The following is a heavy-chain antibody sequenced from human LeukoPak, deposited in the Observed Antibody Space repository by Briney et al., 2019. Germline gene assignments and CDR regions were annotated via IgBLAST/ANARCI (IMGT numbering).Heavy chain of an antibody. V-gene: IGHV3-21*01. J-gene: IGHJ6*02. D-gene: IGHD2-8*01. CDR1: GFTFSSYS. Sequence: GGSLRLSCAASGFTFSSYSMNWVRQAPGKGXXXXXXXXXXSSYIYYADSVKGRFTISRDNAKNSLYLQMNSLRAEDTAVCYCARSVRYCTNGVCYQGMDVWGQGTTVTVSS. CDR3: ARSVRYCTNGVCYQGMDV. CDR2: XXXXSSYI.